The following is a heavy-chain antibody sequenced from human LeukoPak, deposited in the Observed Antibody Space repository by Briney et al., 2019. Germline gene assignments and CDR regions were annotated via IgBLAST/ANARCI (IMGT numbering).Heavy chain of an antibody. CDR3: ARGTPYNWNAYYYYMDV. V-gene: IGHV4-59*01. J-gene: IGHJ6*03. CDR2: IYYSGST. CDR1: GDSISSYY. D-gene: IGHD1-20*01. Sequence: PSETLSLTCTVSGDSISSYYWSWIRQPPGKGLEWIGYIYYSGSTNYNPSLKSRVTISVDTSKNQFSLKLSSVTAADTAVYYCARGTPYNWNAYYYYMDVWAKGTTDTVSS.